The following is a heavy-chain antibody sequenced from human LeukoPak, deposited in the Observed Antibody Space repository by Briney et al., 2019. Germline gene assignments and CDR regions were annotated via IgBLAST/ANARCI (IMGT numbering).Heavy chain of an antibody. J-gene: IGHJ3*02. Sequence: SETLSLTCTVSGGSISSYYWSWIRQPPGKGLEWIRYIYYSGSTNYNPSLKSRVTISVDTSKNQFSLKLSSVTAADTAVYYCARDNRYGSGSYYRNDAFDIWGQGTMVTVSS. D-gene: IGHD3-10*01. CDR3: ARDNRYGSGSYYRNDAFDI. CDR1: GGSISSYY. V-gene: IGHV4-59*01. CDR2: IYYSGST.